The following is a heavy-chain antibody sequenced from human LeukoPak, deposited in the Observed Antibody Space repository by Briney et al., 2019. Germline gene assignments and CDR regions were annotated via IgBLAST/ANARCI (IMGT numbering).Heavy chain of an antibody. CDR1: GFTFSSYG. Sequence: GRSLRLFCAASGFTFSSYGMHWVRQAPGKGLEWVAVISYDGSNKYYADSVKGRFTISRDNSKNTLYLQMNSLRAEDTAVYYCAKDGAGFFDYWGQGTLVTVSS. CDR2: ISYDGSNK. J-gene: IGHJ4*02. V-gene: IGHV3-30*18. CDR3: AKDGAGFFDY. D-gene: IGHD3-16*01.